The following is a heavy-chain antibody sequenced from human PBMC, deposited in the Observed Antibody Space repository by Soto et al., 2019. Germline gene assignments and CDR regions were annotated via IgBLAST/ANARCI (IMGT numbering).Heavy chain of an antibody. V-gene: IGHV1-46*03. J-gene: IGHJ5*02. CDR2: INPSGGST. CDR1: GYTFTSYY. Sequence: VASVKVSCKASGYTFTSYYMHWVRQAPGQGLEWMGIINPSGGSTSYAQKFQGRVTMTRDTSTSTVYMELSSLRSEDTAVYYCARMGVPTSYIEMATISVFDWFDPWGQGTLVTVSS. CDR3: ARMGVPTSYIEMATISVFDWFDP. D-gene: IGHD5-12*01.